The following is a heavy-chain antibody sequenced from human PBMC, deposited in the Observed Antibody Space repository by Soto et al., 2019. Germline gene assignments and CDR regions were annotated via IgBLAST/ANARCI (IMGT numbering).Heavy chain of an antibody. CDR2: INPNSGRA. D-gene: IGHD1-26*01. V-gene: IGHV1-2*04. J-gene: IGHJ6*02. Sequence: QVQLVQSGAEVKKPGASVKVSCVASGYTFTGVYIHWVRQAPGQGLEWLGYINPNSGRANYAQKFQGWGTMTKDTSVSTAYMELTRLTSDDTAVYYCARVSDETDVWAWGAGRRRHFYGLDVWGQGTTVTVSS. CDR3: ARVSDETDVWAWGAGRRRHFYGLDV. CDR1: GYTFTGVY.